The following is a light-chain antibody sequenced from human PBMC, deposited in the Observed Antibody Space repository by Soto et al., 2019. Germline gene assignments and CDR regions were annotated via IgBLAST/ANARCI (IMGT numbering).Light chain of an antibody. CDR1: SSDVGGYNY. CDR3: SSYKSSSTLFV. V-gene: IGLV2-14*03. J-gene: IGLJ1*01. CDR2: DVS. Sequence: QSALTQPASVSGSPGQSITISCTGTSSDVGGYNYVSWYQQHPGKAPKLMIYDVSARPSGVSNRFSGSKSGNTASLTISGLQAEDEADYYCSSYKSSSTLFVVGTGTKLTVL.